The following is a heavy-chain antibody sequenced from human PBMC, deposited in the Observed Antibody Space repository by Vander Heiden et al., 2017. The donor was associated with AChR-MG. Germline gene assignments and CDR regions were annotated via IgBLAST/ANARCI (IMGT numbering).Heavy chain of an antibody. D-gene: IGHD2-2*01. CDR1: GGSFSGYY. Sequence: QVQLQQWGAGLLKPSETLSLTCAVYGGSFSGYYWSWIRQPPGKGLEWIGEINHSGSTNYNPSLKSRVTISVDTSKNQFSLKLSSVTAADTAVYYCATGGARYCSSTSCYHYYYYGMDVWGQGTTVTVSS. J-gene: IGHJ6*02. V-gene: IGHV4-34*01. CDR3: ATGGARYCSSTSCYHYYYYGMDV. CDR2: INHSGST.